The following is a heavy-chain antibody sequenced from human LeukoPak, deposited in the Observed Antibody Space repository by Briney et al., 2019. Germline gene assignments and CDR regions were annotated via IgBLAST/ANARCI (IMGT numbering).Heavy chain of an antibody. Sequence: PGGSLRLSCATSGFTSTTYWISWVRQAPGKGLEWVANTRKDGKEIDYVDSVKGRFTISSDHAKRSINLQMSSLRVEDTAVYYCASSKRGTYRLDAYDIWGQGTMVTVSS. V-gene: IGHV3-7*01. CDR1: GFTSTTYW. D-gene: IGHD3-16*02. CDR2: TRKDGKEI. CDR3: ASSKRGTYRLDAYDI. J-gene: IGHJ3*02.